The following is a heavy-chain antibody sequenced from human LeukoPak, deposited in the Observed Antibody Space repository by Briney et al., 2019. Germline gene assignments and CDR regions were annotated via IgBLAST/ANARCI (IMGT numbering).Heavy chain of an antibody. CDR3: ARHERSTTGSLLYDN. Sequence: GESLKISCKGSGYSFTTYWIGWVRQMPGRGLEWMGIIYPGDSDIRYSPSFQGQVTISADKSISAAYLQWSSLKASDTAMYYCARHERSTTGSLLYDNWGQGTLVTVSS. D-gene: IGHD1-1*01. CDR2: IYPGDSDI. CDR1: GYSFTTYW. J-gene: IGHJ4*02. V-gene: IGHV5-51*01.